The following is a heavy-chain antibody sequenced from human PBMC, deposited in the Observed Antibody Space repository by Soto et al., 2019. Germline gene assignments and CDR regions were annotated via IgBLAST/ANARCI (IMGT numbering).Heavy chain of an antibody. CDR3: ARDLSVWGLTNGHFGVDV. Sequence: QVRLVQSGTEVKKPGASVMVSCKATGYTFANYAIHWVRQAPGQDFEWMGWINAGNGNTRNSQKSQGRVTFTRDTSATTAHMEVGSLRFEDTAVYYCARDLSVWGLTNGHFGVDVWGQGTTVIGSS. V-gene: IGHV1-3*01. D-gene: IGHD3-16*01. CDR2: INAGNGNT. CDR1: GYTFANYA. J-gene: IGHJ6*02.